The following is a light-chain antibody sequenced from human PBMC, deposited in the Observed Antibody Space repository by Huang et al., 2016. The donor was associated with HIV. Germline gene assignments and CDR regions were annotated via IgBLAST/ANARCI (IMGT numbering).Light chain of an antibody. V-gene: IGKV3-20*01. CDR2: GAS. Sequence: EVVLTQSPGILSLSAGERASLSCRASRNLTNSQLAWYQQKVGQPPRLLVFGASTSVSGVPERFTGGVSGRDFTLAISGLEPDDVATYYCQQYDTFSFGQGTRLE. CDR3: QQYDTFS. J-gene: IGKJ2*01. CDR1: RNLTNSQ.